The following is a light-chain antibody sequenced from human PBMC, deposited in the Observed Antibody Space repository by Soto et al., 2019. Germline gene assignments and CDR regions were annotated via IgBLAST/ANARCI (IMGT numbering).Light chain of an antibody. V-gene: IGKV3-11*01. CDR1: QSVSSY. CDR3: HQRSNWPRT. J-gene: IGKJ4*01. Sequence: EIVLTQSPATLSLYPGERATLSCRASQSVSSYLVWYQQKPGQAPRLLIYDASNRATGIPARFSGSGSGTDFTLTISSLEPEDFAVYYCHQRSNWPRTFGGGTKVEIK. CDR2: DAS.